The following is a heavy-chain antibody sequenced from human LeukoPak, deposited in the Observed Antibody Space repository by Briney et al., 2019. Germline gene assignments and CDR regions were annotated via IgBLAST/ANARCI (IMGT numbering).Heavy chain of an antibody. Sequence: GGSLRLSCAASGFTFSSYAMNWVRKAPGKGLDWVSLISGSGDSTDYADSVKGRFTISRDNSKNTLYLQINSLRADDTAVYYCAKRAVAGTGRGFDIWGQGTLVTVSS. V-gene: IGHV3-23*01. D-gene: IGHD6-19*01. CDR1: GFTFSSYA. CDR3: AKRAVAGTGRGFDI. J-gene: IGHJ3*02. CDR2: ISGSGDST.